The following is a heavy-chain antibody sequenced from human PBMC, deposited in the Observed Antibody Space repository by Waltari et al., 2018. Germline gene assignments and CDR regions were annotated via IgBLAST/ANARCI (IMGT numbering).Heavy chain of an antibody. CDR2: IYYSGST. CDR3: ASGYCSGGSCYYGMDV. J-gene: IGHJ6*02. D-gene: IGHD2-15*01. Sequence: QLQLQESGPGLVKPSETLSLTCTVSGGSISSSSYYWGWIRQPPGKGLEWIGSIYYSGSTYYNPSLKSRVTISVDTSKNQFSLKLSSVTAADTAVYYCASGYCSGGSCYYGMDVWGQGTTVTVSS. V-gene: IGHV4-39*01. CDR1: GGSISSSSYY.